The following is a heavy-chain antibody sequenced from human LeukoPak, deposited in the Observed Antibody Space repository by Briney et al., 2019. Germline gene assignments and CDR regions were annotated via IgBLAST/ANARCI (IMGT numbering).Heavy chain of an antibody. CDR2: ISRNGGRT. D-gene: IGHD1-26*01. V-gene: IGHV3-64*04. Sequence: PGGSLRLSCSASGFTFSTYAMHWVRQAPGKGLEYVSAISRNGGRTYYADSVKGRFTISRDNAKNSLYLQMNSLRAEDTAVYYCAREGEWELVVDYWGQGALVTVSS. CDR1: GFTFSTYA. CDR3: AREGEWELVVDY. J-gene: IGHJ4*02.